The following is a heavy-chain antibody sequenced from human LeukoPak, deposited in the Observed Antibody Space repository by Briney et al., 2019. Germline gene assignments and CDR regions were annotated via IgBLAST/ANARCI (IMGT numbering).Heavy chain of an antibody. CDR1: GFTFDDYG. V-gene: IGHV3-20*04. CDR2: INWNGGST. J-gene: IGHJ6*03. D-gene: IGHD5-18*01. CDR3: ARVGNTAETRGLCYYMDV. Sequence: GGSLRLSCAASGFTFDDYGMSWVRQAPGKGLEWVSGINWNGGSTGYADSVKGRFTISRDNAKSSLYLQMNSLRAEDTALYYCARVGNTAETRGLCYYMDVWGKGTTVTVSS.